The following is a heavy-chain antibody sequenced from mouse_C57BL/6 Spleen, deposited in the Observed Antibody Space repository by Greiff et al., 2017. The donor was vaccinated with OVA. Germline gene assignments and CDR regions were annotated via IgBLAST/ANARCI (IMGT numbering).Heavy chain of an antibody. CDR1: GFTFSDYY. V-gene: IGHV5-16*01. Sequence: EVKLVESEGGLVQPGSSMKLSCTASGFTFSDYYMAWVRQVPEKGLEWVANINYDASSTYYLDSLKSRFIISRDNAKNILYLQMSSLKSEDAATYYCARSLGVVARDYAMECWGQGASVTVSS. D-gene: IGHD1-1*01. CDR3: ARSLGVVARDYAMEC. J-gene: IGHJ4*01. CDR2: INYDASST.